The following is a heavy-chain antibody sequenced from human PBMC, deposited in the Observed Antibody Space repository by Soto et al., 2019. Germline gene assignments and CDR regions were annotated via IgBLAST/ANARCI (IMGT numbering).Heavy chain of an antibody. D-gene: IGHD2-8*01. Sequence: SETLSLTCAVYGGSFSGYYWSWIRQPPGKGLEWIGEINHSGSANYNPSLKSRVTISVDTSKNQFSLKLSSVTAADTAVYYCARGGYCTNGVCYLTAYFDYWGQGTLVTVSS. CDR3: ARGGYCTNGVCYLTAYFDY. CDR1: GGSFSGYY. V-gene: IGHV4-34*01. J-gene: IGHJ4*02. CDR2: INHSGSA.